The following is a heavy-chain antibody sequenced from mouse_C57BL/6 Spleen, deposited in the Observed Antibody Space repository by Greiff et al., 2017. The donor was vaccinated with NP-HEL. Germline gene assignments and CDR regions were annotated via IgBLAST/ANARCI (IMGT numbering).Heavy chain of an antibody. Sequence: EVQLQQSGPELVKPGASVKISCKASGYSFTGYYMNWVKQSPEKSLEWIGEINPSTGGTTYNQKFKAKATLTVDKSSSTAYMQLKSLTSEDSAVYYCARGGYYDYDGYFDYWGQGTTLTVSS. CDR2: INPSTGGT. CDR1: GYSFTGYY. CDR3: ARGGYYDYDGYFDY. D-gene: IGHD2-4*01. V-gene: IGHV1-42*01. J-gene: IGHJ2*01.